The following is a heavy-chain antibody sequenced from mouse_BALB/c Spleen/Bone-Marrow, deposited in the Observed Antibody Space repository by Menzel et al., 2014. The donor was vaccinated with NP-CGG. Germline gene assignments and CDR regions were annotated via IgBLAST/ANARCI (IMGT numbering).Heavy chain of an antibody. D-gene: IGHD2-4*01. CDR1: GFTFSNYG. V-gene: IGHV5-6-3*01. J-gene: IGHJ3*01. CDR3: ARGDDYVSWFAY. CDR2: INTNGGEI. Sequence: EVKLVESGGGLVQPGGSLKLSCAASGFTFSNYGMSWVRQTPDKRLEFVATINTNGGEIYYPDSVKGRFTISRDNAKNTLYLQMRSLKSEDTATYYCARGDDYVSWFAYWGQGTLVTVSA.